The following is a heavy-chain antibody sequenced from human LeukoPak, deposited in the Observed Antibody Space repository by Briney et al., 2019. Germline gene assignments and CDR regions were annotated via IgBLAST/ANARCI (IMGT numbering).Heavy chain of an antibody. CDR2: INHSGST. J-gene: IGHJ4*02. CDR1: GFTFSSYS. Sequence: PGGSLRLSCAASGFTFSSYSMNWVRQAPGKGLEWIGEINHSGSTNYNPSLKSRVTISVDTSKNQFSLKLSSVTAADTAVYYCARGLAQSGDCSGGSCYSGAYYFDYWGQGTLVTVSS. CDR3: ARGLAQSGDCSGGSCYSGAYYFDY. V-gene: IGHV4-34*01. D-gene: IGHD2-15*01.